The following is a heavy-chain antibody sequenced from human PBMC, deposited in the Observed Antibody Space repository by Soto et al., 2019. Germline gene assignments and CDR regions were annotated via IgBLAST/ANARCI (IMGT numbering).Heavy chain of an antibody. V-gene: IGHV4-59*02. CDR2: MYFGGSF. CDR3: ARSYYDSTGFAVDP. Sequence: QMQLQASGPGWVKPSETLSLTCNVSGASVSHAYWSGIRQPPGKALEWIGFMYFGGSFNYNPSLTSRATISVETSKNQFSMKLTSVTASDTAVYYCARSYYDSTGFAVDPWGQGTLVTVSS. J-gene: IGHJ5*02. CDR1: GASVSHAY. D-gene: IGHD3-22*01.